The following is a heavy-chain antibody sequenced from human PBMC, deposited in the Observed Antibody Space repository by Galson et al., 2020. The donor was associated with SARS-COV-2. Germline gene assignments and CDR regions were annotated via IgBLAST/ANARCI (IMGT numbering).Heavy chain of an antibody. Sequence: SETLSLTCTVSGGSISSYYWSWIRQPPGKGLEWIGYIPYSGSTNYNPSLKSRVTISVDTSKSQFSLKLSSVTAADTAVYYCARLRDYSNPQGYYYYYYYMDVWGKGTTVTVSS. V-gene: IGHV4-59*08. CDR3: ARLRDYSNPQGYYYYYYYMDV. D-gene: IGHD4-4*01. CDR2: IPYSGST. CDR1: GGSISSYY. J-gene: IGHJ6*03.